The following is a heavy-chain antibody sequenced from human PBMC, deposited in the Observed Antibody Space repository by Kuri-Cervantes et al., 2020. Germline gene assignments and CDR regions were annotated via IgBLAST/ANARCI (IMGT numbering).Heavy chain of an antibody. J-gene: IGHJ4*02. CDR2: ISAYNGNT. Sequence: ASVKVSCKASGYTFTSYGISWVRQAPGQGLEWMGWISAYNGNTNYAQKLQGRVTMTTDTSTSTVYMELSSLRSEDTAVYYCARDLSALRGGSSGGTPHGVDWGQGTLVTVSS. CDR3: ARDLSALRGGSSGGTPHGVD. D-gene: IGHD1-26*01. V-gene: IGHV1-18*01. CDR1: GYTFTSYG.